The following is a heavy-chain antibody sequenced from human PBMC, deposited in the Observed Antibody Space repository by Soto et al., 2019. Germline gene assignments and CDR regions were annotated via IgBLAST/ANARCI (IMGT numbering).Heavy chain of an antibody. CDR2: ISSSSSYI. CDR3: ARVPKCDSSGSYSYFDS. CDR1: GFTFSSYS. V-gene: IGHV3-21*01. D-gene: IGHD3-22*01. Sequence: GGSLRLSCAASGFTFSSYSMNWVRQAPGKGLEWVSSISSSSSYIYYADSVKGRFTISRDNAKNTLYLQVSSLRADDTAVYYCARVPKCDSSGSYSYFDSWGQGALVT. J-gene: IGHJ4*02.